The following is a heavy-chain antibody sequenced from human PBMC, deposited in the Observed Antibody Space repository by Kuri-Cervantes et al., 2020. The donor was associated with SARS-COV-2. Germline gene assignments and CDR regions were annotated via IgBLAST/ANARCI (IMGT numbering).Heavy chain of an antibody. CDR3: AKDMRGTRTYFDY. CDR2: ISGSGGST. V-gene: IGHV3-23*01. D-gene: IGHD1-7*01. CDR1: GFTFSSYA. Sequence: GESLKISCAASGFTFSSYAMSWVRQAPGKGLEWVSAISGSGGSTYYADSVKGRFTISRDNSKNTLYLQMNSLRAEDTAVYYCAKDMRGTRTYFDYWGQGTLVTV. J-gene: IGHJ4*02.